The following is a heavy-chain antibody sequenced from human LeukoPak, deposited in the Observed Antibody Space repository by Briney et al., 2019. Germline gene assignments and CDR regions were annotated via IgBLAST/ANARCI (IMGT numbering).Heavy chain of an antibody. CDR1: GGSISSSSYY. CDR2: IYYSGST. J-gene: IGHJ4*02. V-gene: IGHV4-39*01. Sequence: SETLSLTCTVSGGSISSSSYYWGWIRQPPGKGLERIGSIYYSGSTYCNPSLKSRVTTSVDTSKTPFSLKLSSVTAADTAVYYCARVGSGMATCFAYWGQGTLVTVSS. D-gene: IGHD2-8*01. CDR3: ARVGSGMATCFAY.